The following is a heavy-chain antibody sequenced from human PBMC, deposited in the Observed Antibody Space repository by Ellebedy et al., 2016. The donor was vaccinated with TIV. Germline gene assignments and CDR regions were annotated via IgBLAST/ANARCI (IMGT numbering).Heavy chain of an antibody. Sequence: GESLKISXAASGFSFISYAMSWVRHTPGKGLEWVSSISGRGDKTYYADSVKGRFTISRDNSKNTVYLQMNSLKVEDTAVYFCARGDFYYGMDVWGLGTTVSVSS. CDR1: GFSFISYA. CDR2: ISGRGDKT. CDR3: ARGDFYYGMDV. J-gene: IGHJ6*02. D-gene: IGHD3-10*01. V-gene: IGHV3-23*01.